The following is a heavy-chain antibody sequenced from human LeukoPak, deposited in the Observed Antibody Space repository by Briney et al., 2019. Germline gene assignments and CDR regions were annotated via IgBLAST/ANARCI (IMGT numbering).Heavy chain of an antibody. CDR3: AKVDRYCSSTSCYGWDY. V-gene: IGHV3-23*01. J-gene: IGHJ4*02. CDR2: ISGSGGNT. CDR1: GFTFXSYA. Sequence: PGGSLRLSCAASGFTFXSYAMXWXRXAPGXGLEWVXAISGSGGNTYYADSVKGRFTISRDNSKNTLYLQMNSLRAEDTAVYYCAKVDRYCSSTSCYGWDYWGQGTLVTVSS. D-gene: IGHD2-2*01.